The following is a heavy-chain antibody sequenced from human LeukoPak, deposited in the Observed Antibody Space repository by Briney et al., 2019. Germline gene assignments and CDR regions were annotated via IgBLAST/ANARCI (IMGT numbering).Heavy chain of an antibody. CDR2: IYPGDSDT. J-gene: IGHJ4*02. D-gene: IGHD3-22*01. Sequence: GESLKISCKGSGYRFTSYWIGWVRQMPGKGLEWMGIIYPGDSDTRYSPSFQGQVTISADKSISTAYLQWSSLKASDTAMYYCARGPLQNYYDSSGYWYYFDYWGQGTLVTVSS. V-gene: IGHV5-51*01. CDR1: GYRFTSYW. CDR3: ARGPLQNYYDSSGYWYYFDY.